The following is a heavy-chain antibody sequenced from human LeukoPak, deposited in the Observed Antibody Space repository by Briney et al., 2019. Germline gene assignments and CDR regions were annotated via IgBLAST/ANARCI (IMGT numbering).Heavy chain of an antibody. Sequence: SETLSLTCTVSGVSVSSGSYYWSWIRQPPGKGLEWIGYFYNSWNTNYNPSLKSRVTISIDTSKNQFSLRLSSVTAADTAVYYCARANGDYLFYFDYWGQGTLVTVSS. V-gene: IGHV4-61*01. CDR3: ARANGDYLFYFDY. CDR2: FYNSWNT. J-gene: IGHJ4*02. D-gene: IGHD4-17*01. CDR1: GVSVSSGSYY.